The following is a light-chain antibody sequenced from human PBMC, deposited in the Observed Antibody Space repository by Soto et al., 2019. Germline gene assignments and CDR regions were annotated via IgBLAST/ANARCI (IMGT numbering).Light chain of an antibody. CDR1: QDIRSY. CDR2: AAS. V-gene: IGKV1-6*01. J-gene: IGKJ4*01. CDR3: LQDYNYPLT. Sequence: AIQMTQSPSSLSASVGDRVTITCRASQDIRSYLGWYQQEPGKAPKLLIYAASSLQSGVPSRFSGSGSGTDFTLTINSLQPEDFATYSCLQDYNYPLTLGGGTKVEIK.